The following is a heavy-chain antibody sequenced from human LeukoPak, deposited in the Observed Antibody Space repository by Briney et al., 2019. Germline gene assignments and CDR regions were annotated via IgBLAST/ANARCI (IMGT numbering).Heavy chain of an antibody. J-gene: IGHJ4*02. CDR2: IRDDGSHK. V-gene: IGHV3-30*02. CDR1: GFTFSSYG. D-gene: IGHD5-12*01. Sequence: GGSLRLSCAASGFTFSSYGMHWVRQAPGKGLEWVAFIRDDGSHKDYADSVKGRFTISRDNSKNTLYLQMNSLRAEDTAVYYCARDLRGLRLRNYWGQGTLVTVSS. CDR3: ARDLRGLRLRNY.